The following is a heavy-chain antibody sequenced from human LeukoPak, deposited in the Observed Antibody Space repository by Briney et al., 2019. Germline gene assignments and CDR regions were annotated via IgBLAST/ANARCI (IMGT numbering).Heavy chain of an antibody. V-gene: IGHV4-39*07. Sequence: KPGGSLRLSCAASEFTLSSYNMKWVRQPPGKGLEWIGSIYYSGSTYYNPSLKSRVTISVDTSKNQFSLKLSSVTAADTAVYYCARGAYYDSSGLDYWGQGTLVTVSS. D-gene: IGHD3-22*01. J-gene: IGHJ4*02. CDR3: ARGAYYDSSGLDY. CDR1: EFTLSSYN. CDR2: IYYSGST.